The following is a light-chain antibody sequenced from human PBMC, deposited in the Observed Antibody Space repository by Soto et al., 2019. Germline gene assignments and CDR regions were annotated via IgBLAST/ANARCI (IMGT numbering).Light chain of an antibody. CDR1: SSDVGGYNY. CDR2: EVS. V-gene: IGLV2-14*01. CDR3: SSYTSSSTQV. Sequence: QSALTQPASVSGSPGQSITISCTGTSSDVGGYNYVSWYQQHPGKAPKLMIFEVSNRPSGVSNRFSGSKSGNTASLTISGLQAEDEAEYYCSSYTSSSTQVFGTGTKGTGL. J-gene: IGLJ1*01.